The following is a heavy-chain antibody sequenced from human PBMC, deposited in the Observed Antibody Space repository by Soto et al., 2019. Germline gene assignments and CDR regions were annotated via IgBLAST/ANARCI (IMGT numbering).Heavy chain of an antibody. Sequence: QVQLVQSGAEVKKPGASVKVSCKASGYTFTGYYMHWVRQAPGQGLEWMGWINPNSGGTNYAQKFQGWVTMNRDTSISTAYMELSRLRSDDTAVYYCARGVVPAAISYYYYYGMDVWGQGTTVTVSS. CDR2: INPNSGGT. CDR3: ARGVVPAAISYYYYYGMDV. V-gene: IGHV1-2*04. D-gene: IGHD2-2*01. J-gene: IGHJ6*02. CDR1: GYTFTGYY.